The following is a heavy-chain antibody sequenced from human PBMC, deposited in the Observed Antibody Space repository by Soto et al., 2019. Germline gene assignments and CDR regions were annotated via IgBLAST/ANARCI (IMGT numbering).Heavy chain of an antibody. D-gene: IGHD4-4*01. CDR1: GYTFTSYA. CDR3: ARGATVTFPGMDV. CDR2: INAGNGNT. J-gene: IGHJ6*02. V-gene: IGHV1-3*01. Sequence: VXSVKASCRASGYTFTSYAMNLVRQAPGQRLEWMGWINAGNGNTKYSQKFQGRVTITRDTSASTAYMELSSLRSEDTAVYYCARGATVTFPGMDVWGHGTTVTVSS.